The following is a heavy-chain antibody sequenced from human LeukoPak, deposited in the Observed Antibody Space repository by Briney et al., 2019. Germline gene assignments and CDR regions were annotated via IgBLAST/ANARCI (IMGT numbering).Heavy chain of an antibody. J-gene: IGHJ5*02. CDR3: ARDLGYYYGPGSYYGAFDP. D-gene: IGHD3-10*01. CDR2: IAVSSGNT. V-gene: IGHV1-58*01. Sequence: GTAVKVSCKASAFTFTSSALELVRQARGQRLEWIGWIAVSSGNTNYAQKFQGRVTVTRDTSTSTAYMELSSLRSEDTAVYYCARDLGYYYGPGSYYGAFDPSGQGTLGTASS. CDR1: AFTFTSSA.